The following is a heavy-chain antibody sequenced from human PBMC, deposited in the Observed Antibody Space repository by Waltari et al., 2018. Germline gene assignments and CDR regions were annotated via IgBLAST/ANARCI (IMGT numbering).Heavy chain of an antibody. Sequence: QVQLVQSGAEVKKPGASVKVSCKASGFTFSSYGMHWVRQAPGKGLEWVAVIWYDGSNKYYADSVKGRFTISRDNSKNTLYLQMNSLRAEDTAMYYCAKAGLTGTTSPFDYWGQGTLVTGSS. V-gene: IGHV3-30*02. CDR2: IWYDGSNK. CDR3: AKAGLTGTTSPFDY. CDR1: GFTFSSYG. D-gene: IGHD1-7*01. J-gene: IGHJ4*02.